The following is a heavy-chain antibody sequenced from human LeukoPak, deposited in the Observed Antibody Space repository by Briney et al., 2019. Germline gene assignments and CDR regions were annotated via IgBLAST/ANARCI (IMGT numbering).Heavy chain of an antibody. V-gene: IGHV3-64*01. D-gene: IGHD6-13*01. CDR1: GFTFSSYA. CDR2: ISSNGGST. Sequence: GGSLRLSCAASGFTFSSYAMHWVRQAPGKGLEYVSAISSNGGSTYYANSVKGRFTISRDNSKNTLYLQMNSLRAEDTAVYYCAKDPQSSSWYLAYYYYMDVWGKGTTVTVSS. J-gene: IGHJ6*03. CDR3: AKDPQSSSWYLAYYYYMDV.